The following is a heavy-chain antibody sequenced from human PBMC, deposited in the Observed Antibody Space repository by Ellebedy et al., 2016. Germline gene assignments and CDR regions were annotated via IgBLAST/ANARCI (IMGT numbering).Heavy chain of an antibody. CDR3: ARDSYGVPDY. Sequence: GESLKISCVVSGFTFSSYGMNWIRQTPKGLEWLSYSDSSGTSMLYADSVKGRFTTSRDSAKNSLFLQMNSLRAEDTAVYYCARDSYGVPDYWGQGTLVTVSS. CDR2: SDSSGTSM. CDR1: GFTFSSYG. J-gene: IGHJ4*02. D-gene: IGHD3-16*01. V-gene: IGHV3-48*04.